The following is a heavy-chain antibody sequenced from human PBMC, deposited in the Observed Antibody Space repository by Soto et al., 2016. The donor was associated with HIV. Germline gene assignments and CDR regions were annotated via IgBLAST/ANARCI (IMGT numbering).Heavy chain of an antibody. V-gene: IGHV3-74*01. CDR3: ARVSPNWYNDL. Sequence: EVQLVESGGGLFQPGGSLRLSCAASGSTFSSYWMHWVRQAPGKGLVWVSRINSDGSTIYADSVKGRFTISRDNAKNTLYLQMNSLRAEDTAVYYCARVSPNWYNDLWGLAPWSLSPQ. CDR1: GSTFSSYW. D-gene: IGHD1-20*01. J-gene: IGHJ2*01. CDR2: INSDGST.